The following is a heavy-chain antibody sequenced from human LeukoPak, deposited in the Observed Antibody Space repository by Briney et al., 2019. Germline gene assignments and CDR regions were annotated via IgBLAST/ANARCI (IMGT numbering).Heavy chain of an antibody. J-gene: IGHJ4*02. V-gene: IGHV4-39*02. D-gene: IGHD1-20*01. CDR2: IYESGNS. CDR3: ARILLTGDGGRGYFDF. CDR1: SGSISSSSYC. Sequence: SETLSLTCTVPSGSISSSSYCWGWIRQPPGKGLEWIGSIYESGNSYYNPSLKSRVTTSVDTSNNHFSLKLSSVTAADTAVYYCARILLTGDGGRGYFDFWGQGTQVTVSS.